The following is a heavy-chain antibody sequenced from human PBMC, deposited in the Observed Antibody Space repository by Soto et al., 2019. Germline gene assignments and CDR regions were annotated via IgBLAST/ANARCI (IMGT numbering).Heavy chain of an antibody. CDR2: IIPILGIA. D-gene: IGHD2-2*01. Sequence: QVQLVQSGAEVKKPGSSVKVSCKASGGTFSSYTISWVRQAPGQGLEWMGRIIPILGIANYAQKFQGRVTXTEXKSTSTAYMELSSLRSEDTAVYYCARDLSPANFDYWGQGTLVTVSS. CDR1: GGTFSSYT. J-gene: IGHJ4*02. CDR3: ARDLSPANFDY. V-gene: IGHV1-69*08.